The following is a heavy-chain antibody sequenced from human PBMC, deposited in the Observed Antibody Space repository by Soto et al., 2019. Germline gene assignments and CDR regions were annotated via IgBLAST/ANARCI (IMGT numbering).Heavy chain of an antibody. CDR3: AKDYCSSTTCMFDY. J-gene: IGHJ4*02. V-gene: IGHV3-11*01. D-gene: IGHD2-2*01. Sequence: PGGSLRLSCAASGFTFSDYYMSWIRQAPGMGLEWVSYISSSGSTIYYADSVKGRFTISRDNAKNSLYLQMNSLRAEDTAVYYCAKDYCSSTTCMFDYWGQGTLVTVSS. CDR1: GFTFSDYY. CDR2: ISSSGSTI.